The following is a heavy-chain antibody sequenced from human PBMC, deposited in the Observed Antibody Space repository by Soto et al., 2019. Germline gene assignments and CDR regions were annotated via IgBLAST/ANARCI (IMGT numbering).Heavy chain of an antibody. V-gene: IGHV4-39*01. D-gene: IGHD3-16*01. Sequence: SETLSLTCTVSGGSISSSSYYWGWIRQPPGKGLEWIGSIYYSGSTCYNPSLKSRVTISVDTSKNQFSLKLSSVTAADTAVYYCARLGRGNDFGYWGQGTLVTVSS. CDR3: ARLGRGNDFGY. CDR1: GGSISSSSYY. CDR2: IYYSGST. J-gene: IGHJ4*02.